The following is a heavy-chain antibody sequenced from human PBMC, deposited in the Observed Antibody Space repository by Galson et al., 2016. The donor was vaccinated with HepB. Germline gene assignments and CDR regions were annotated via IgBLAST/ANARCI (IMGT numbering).Heavy chain of an antibody. D-gene: IGHD6-13*01. J-gene: IGHJ4*02. CDR3: ARESGSSPPYYLDY. V-gene: IGHV1-46*01. CDR1: GYTFTSYY. Sequence: SVKVSCKASGYTFTSYYMHWVRQAPGQGLEWMGIINPSGGRTSHAQKFQGRVTMTRDTSTSTVYMELSSLRSEDTAVYYCARESGSSPPYYLDYGGQGTPVTVPS. CDR2: INPSGGRT.